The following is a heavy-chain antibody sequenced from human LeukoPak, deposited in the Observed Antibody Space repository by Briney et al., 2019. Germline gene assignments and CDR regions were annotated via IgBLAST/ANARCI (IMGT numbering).Heavy chain of an antibody. V-gene: IGHV1-2*02. Sequence: ASVKASCKASGYTFTGYYMHWVRQAPGQGLEWMGWISPNSGGTNYAQKFQGRVTMTRDTSISTAYMELSRLRSDDTAVYYCARPPDGHYYDSSGYYPFDYWGQGTLVTVSS. J-gene: IGHJ4*02. CDR1: GYTFTGYY. CDR3: ARPPDGHYYDSSGYYPFDY. CDR2: ISPNSGGT. D-gene: IGHD3-22*01.